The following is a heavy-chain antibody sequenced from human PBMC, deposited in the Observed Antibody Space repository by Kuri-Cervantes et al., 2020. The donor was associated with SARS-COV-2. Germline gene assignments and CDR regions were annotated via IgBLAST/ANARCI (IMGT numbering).Heavy chain of an antibody. CDR2: SYYSGST. V-gene: IGHV4-39*07. J-gene: IGHJ4*02. Sequence: GSLRLSCTVSGGSISSSSYYWGWIRQPPGKGLEWIGSSYYSGSTYYNPSLKSRVTISVDTSKNQFSLKLSSVTAADTAVYYCAATPAAGVDYYFDYWGQGTLVTVSS. CDR3: AATPAAGVDYYFDY. CDR1: GGSISSSSYY. D-gene: IGHD6-13*01.